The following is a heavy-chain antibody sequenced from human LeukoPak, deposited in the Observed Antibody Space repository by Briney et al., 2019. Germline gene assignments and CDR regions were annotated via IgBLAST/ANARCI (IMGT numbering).Heavy chain of an antibody. CDR2: IYHSGST. D-gene: IGHD6-6*01. CDR3: ARVGYSSSIDY. V-gene: IGHV4-38-2*02. J-gene: IGHJ4*02. Sequence: SETLSLTCTVSGYSISSAYYWGFIRQPPGKGLEWIGSIYHSGSTYYNASLKSRVTISLDTSKNQFSLKLSSVTAADTAVYYCARVGYSSSIDYWGQGTLVTVSS. CDR1: GYSISSAYY.